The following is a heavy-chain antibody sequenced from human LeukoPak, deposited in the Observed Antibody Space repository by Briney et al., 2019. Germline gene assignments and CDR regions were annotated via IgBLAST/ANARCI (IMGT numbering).Heavy chain of an antibody. J-gene: IGHJ4*02. CDR1: GGSFSGSY. CDR3: TRSPPPGATAYGVVDF. D-gene: IGHD3-16*01. V-gene: IGHV4-34*01. Sequence: SETLSLTCAVYGGSFSGSYWSWIRHPPGKGLEWIGEINHSGSTNYNPSLKSRVTISIDTSKNQFSLKLRSVTAADTAVYYCTRSPPPGATAYGVVDFWGQGTLVTVSS. CDR2: INHSGST.